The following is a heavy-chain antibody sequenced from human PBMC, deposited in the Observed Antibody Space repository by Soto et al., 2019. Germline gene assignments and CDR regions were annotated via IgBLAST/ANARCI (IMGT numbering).Heavy chain of an antibody. CDR2: IKQDGSEK. V-gene: IGHV3-7*03. J-gene: IGHJ6*02. CDR3: AREGSVVPAAQYYYYYYGMDV. Sequence: LRLSCAASGFTFSSYWMSWVRQAPGKGLEWVANIKQDGSEKYYVDSVKGRFAISRDNAKNSLYLQMNSLRAEDTAVYYCAREGSVVPAAQYYYYYYGMDVWGQGTTVTVSS. D-gene: IGHD2-2*01. CDR1: GFTFSSYW.